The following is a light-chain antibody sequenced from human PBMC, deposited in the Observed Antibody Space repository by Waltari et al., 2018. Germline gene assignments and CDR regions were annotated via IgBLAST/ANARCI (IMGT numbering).Light chain of an antibody. CDR1: QSVSSD. J-gene: IGKJ1*01. V-gene: IGKV3-15*01. CDR2: GAS. CDR3: QQYNNWPGT. Sequence: EIVMTQSPATLSVSPGERATLSCRASQSVSSDLAWYHQKPGQAPRLLIYGASTRATGIPARFTGSGSGKEFSLTISSMQSEDFAVYYCQQYNNWPGTFGQGTKVEIK.